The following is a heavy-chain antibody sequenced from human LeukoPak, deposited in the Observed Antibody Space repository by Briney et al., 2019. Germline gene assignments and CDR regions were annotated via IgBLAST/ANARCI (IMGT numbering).Heavy chain of an antibody. J-gene: IGHJ6*03. CDR2: IWYDGSNK. CDR3: AKEGYYGSGSYYMDV. CDR1: GFTFSSFG. V-gene: IGHV3-33*06. D-gene: IGHD3-10*01. Sequence: PGRSLRLSCAASGFTFSSFGMHWVRPAPGKGLEWVAVIWYDGSNKYYADSVKGRFTISRDNSKNTLYLQMNSLRAEDTAVYYCAKEGYYGSGSYYMDVWGKGTTVTVSS.